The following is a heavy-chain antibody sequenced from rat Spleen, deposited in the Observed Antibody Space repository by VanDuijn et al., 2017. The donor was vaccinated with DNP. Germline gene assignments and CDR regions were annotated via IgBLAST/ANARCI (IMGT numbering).Heavy chain of an antibody. CDR3: ARLDA. Sequence: QVQLKESGPGLVQPSQTLSLTCTVSGFSLTSYHVHWVRQPPGKGLEWMGRIQSGGSTDYNSALKSRLSISRDTSKSQVFLKMNSVQTEDTAMYFCARLDAWGQGTSVTVSS. J-gene: IGHJ4*01. V-gene: IGHV2-27*01. CDR2: IQSGGST. CDR1: GFSLTSYH.